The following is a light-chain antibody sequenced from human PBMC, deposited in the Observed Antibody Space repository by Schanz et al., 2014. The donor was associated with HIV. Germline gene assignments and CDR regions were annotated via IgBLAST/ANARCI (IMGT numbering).Light chain of an antibody. CDR1: SSNLGAGYH. CDR3: QSYDYMLAGSEV. J-gene: IGLJ2*01. Sequence: QSVLTQPPSVSGAPGQRVTITCTGSSSNLGAGYHVPWYQQVPGAAPKLLIYDNTNRPSGVPERVSGSKSGNSASLAITGLQAEDDAYYYCQSYDYMLAGSEVFGGGTKVTVL. CDR2: DNT. V-gene: IGLV1-40*01.